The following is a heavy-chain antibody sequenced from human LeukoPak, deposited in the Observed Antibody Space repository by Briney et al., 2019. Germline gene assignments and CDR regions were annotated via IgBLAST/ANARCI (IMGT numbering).Heavy chain of an antibody. J-gene: IGHJ4*02. CDR3: ATGEDYDVWSGYILDY. Sequence: GASVNVSCKVSRPTHMALSMNSVRQAPGIGVEGMGGFDPEFSETIYAQEFQGRVTMTEDTSTETAYLELNSLTSEDTAVYYCATGEDYDVWSGYILDYWGQGTLVSV. V-gene: IGHV1-24*01. D-gene: IGHD3-3*01. CDR1: RPTHMALS. CDR2: FDPEFSET.